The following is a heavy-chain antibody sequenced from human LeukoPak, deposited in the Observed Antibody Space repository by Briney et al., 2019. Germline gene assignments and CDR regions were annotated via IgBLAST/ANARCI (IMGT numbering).Heavy chain of an antibody. D-gene: IGHD5-12*01. V-gene: IGHV3-23*01. Sequence: GGSLRLSCAASGFTFSDYAMSWVRQAPGKGLEWVSAISGSGDSTYYADTVKGRFTISRDSSKNTMYLQMNSLRAEDTAVYYCAKNLGAGGVATIFDYWGQGTLVTVSS. CDR2: ISGSGDST. CDR3: AKNLGAGGVATIFDY. J-gene: IGHJ4*02. CDR1: GFTFSDYA.